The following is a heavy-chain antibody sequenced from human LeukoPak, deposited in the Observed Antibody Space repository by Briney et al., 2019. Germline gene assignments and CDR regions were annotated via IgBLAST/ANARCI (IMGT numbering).Heavy chain of an antibody. J-gene: IGHJ5*02. D-gene: IGHD4-17*01. CDR2: INPSGGST. CDR1: GYTFTSYY. CDR3: ARAYGDYNWFDP. V-gene: IGHV1-46*01. Sequence: ASVSVSCTASGYTFTSYYMHWVRQAPGQGLEWMGIINPSGGSTSYAQKFQGRVTMTRDTSTSTVYMELSSLRSEDTAVYYCARAYGDYNWFDPWGQGTLVTVSS.